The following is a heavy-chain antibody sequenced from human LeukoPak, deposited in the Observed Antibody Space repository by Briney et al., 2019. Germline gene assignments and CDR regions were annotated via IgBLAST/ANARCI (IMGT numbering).Heavy chain of an antibody. D-gene: IGHD3-22*01. CDR2: IYYSGST. J-gene: IGHJ6*03. CDR3: ARGSYYSDSSGYSTYHYYYMDV. Sequence: PSETLSLTCTVSGDSISSGNYYWSWIRQPAGKGLEWIGYIYYSGSTNYNPSLKSRVTISVDTSKNQFSLKLSSVTAADTAVYFCARGSYYSDSSGYSTYHYYYMDVWGKGTTVTVSS. V-gene: IGHV4-61*10. CDR1: GDSISSGNYY.